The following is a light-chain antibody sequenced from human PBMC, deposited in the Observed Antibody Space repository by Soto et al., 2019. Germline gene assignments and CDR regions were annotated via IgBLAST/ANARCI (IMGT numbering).Light chain of an antibody. CDR3: SSYTDSSTQV. J-gene: IGLJ2*01. Sequence: QSALTQPASVSGSPGQSITISCTGTSSDVGAYNYVSWYQQHPGKAPKLMIYDVTNRPSGVSNRFSGSKSDNTASLTVSGLQAEDEADYYCSSYTDSSTQVFGGGPKVTVL. V-gene: IGLV2-14*03. CDR2: DVT. CDR1: SSDVGAYNY.